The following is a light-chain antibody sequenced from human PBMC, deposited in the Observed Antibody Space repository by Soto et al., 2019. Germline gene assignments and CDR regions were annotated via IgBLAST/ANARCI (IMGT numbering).Light chain of an antibody. J-gene: IGLJ2*01. CDR2: RNN. CDR3: GAWDYSLNGLV. CDR1: SSNIGSDS. V-gene: IGLV1-44*01. Sequence: QSALTQPPSASGTPGQRVTICCSGSSSNIGSDSVNWYQQLPGTAPKLLIYRNNQRPSGVPDRLSGSKSGTSASLAISGLQSEDEADYYCGAWDYSLNGLVFGGGTKLTVL.